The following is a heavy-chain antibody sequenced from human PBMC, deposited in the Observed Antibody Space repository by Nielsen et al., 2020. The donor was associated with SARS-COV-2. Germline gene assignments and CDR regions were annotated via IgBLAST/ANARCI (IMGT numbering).Heavy chain of an antibody. CDR2: ISWDGGST. CDR3: AREMTTGRYFDL. Sequence: GESLKISCAASGFTFDDYTMHWVRQAPGKGLEWVSLISWDGGSTYYADSVKGRFTISRDNSKNSLYLQMNSLRTEDTALYYCAREMTTGRYFDLWGRGTLVTVSS. D-gene: IGHD4-17*01. J-gene: IGHJ2*01. CDR1: GFTFDDYT. V-gene: IGHV3-43*01.